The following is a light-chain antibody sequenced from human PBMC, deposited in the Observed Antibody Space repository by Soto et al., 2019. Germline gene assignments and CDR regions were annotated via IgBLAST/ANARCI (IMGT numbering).Light chain of an antibody. CDR1: QSVINN. CDR2: GAS. V-gene: IGKV3-15*01. CDR3: QQSSNWPRT. Sequence: EIVMTQSPATLSVSPGERVTLSCRASQSVINNLAWYQQKPGQAPRLLIYGASTSATGIPARFSGSGSGTEFTLTISSLESEDFAVYYCQQSSNWPRTFGQGTKVEIK. J-gene: IGKJ1*01.